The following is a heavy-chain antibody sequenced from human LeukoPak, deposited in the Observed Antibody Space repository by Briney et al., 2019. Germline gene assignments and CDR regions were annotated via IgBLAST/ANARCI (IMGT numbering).Heavy chain of an antibody. CDR1: RFTFSDYY. V-gene: IGHV3-11*05. CDR3: AGDLDMNEENWYFDL. J-gene: IGHJ2*01. Sequence: GETLRLPCAASRFTFSDYYMSWIRQAPGKGLEWVSYISPSSRYENYADSVRRRFTISRDNAKNSLYLQMNSLRAEDTAVYYCAGDLDMNEENWYFDLWGRGTLVTVSS. CDR2: ISPSSRYE.